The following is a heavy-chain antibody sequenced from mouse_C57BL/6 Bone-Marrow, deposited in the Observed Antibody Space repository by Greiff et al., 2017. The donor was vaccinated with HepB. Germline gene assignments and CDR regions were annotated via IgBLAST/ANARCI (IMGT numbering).Heavy chain of an antibody. CDR1: GFTFSSYG. Sequence: EVHLVESGGDLVKPGGSLKLSCAASGFTFSSYGMSWVRQTPDKRLEWVATISSGGSYTYYPDSVKGRFTISRDNAKNTLYLQMSSLKSEDTAMYYCARRRYYGSRGDYWYFDVWGTGTTVTVSS. V-gene: IGHV5-6*01. CDR3: ARRRYYGSRGDYWYFDV. J-gene: IGHJ1*03. D-gene: IGHD1-1*01. CDR2: ISSGGSYT.